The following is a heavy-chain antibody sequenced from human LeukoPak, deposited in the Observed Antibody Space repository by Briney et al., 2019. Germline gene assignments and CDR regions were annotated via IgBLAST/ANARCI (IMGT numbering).Heavy chain of an antibody. V-gene: IGHV3-7*01. Sequence: PGGSLRLSCAASGFTFSTYWMSWVRQAPGQGLEWVANIKQDGSAKFYVDSVKGRFTISRDNAKNSMYLQMNSLRAEDTAVYYCARVLPVASRDYWGQGTLVTVSS. J-gene: IGHJ4*02. CDR3: ARVLPVASRDY. D-gene: IGHD2-2*01. CDR2: IKQDGSAK. CDR1: GFTFSTYW.